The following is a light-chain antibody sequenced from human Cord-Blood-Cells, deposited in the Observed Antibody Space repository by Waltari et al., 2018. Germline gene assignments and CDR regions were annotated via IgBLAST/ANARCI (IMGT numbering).Light chain of an antibody. CDR1: QSVSSSY. CDR3: KQYGSSPLT. J-gene: IGKJ1*01. V-gene: IGKV3-20*01. Sequence: EIVLTQSPGPLSLSPGERATLSCRASQSVSSSYLAWYQQKPGQAPRLLIYGASSRATGIPDRFSGSGSGTDFTLTISRLEPEDFAVYYCKQYGSSPLTFGQGTKVEIK. CDR2: GAS.